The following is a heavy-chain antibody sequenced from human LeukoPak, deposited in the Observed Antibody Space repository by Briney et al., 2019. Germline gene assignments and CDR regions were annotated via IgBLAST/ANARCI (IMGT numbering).Heavy chain of an antibody. Sequence: ASVNLSCKASGGTFSSYAISWVRQAPGQGREWMGWISAYNGNTNYAQKLQGRVTMTTDTSTSTAYMELRSLRSDDTAVYYCARDYRPNYYYYMDVWGKGTTVTVSS. D-gene: IGHD1-14*01. V-gene: IGHV1-18*01. CDR1: GGTFSSYA. CDR3: ARDYRPNYYYYMDV. J-gene: IGHJ6*03. CDR2: ISAYNGNT.